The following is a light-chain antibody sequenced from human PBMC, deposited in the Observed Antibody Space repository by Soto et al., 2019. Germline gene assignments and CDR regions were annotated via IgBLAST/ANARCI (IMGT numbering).Light chain of an antibody. CDR3: QQYDTSPWT. CDR1: QSFNSIY. V-gene: IGKV3-20*01. CDR2: GAS. Sequence: EIVLTQSPGTLSLSPGERATLSCRASQSFNSIYLAWYQQKPGQAPRLLIYGASSRATGIPDRFSGSGSGTDFTLTISRLEPEDFAVYYCQQYDTSPWTFGQGTKVDIK. J-gene: IGKJ1*01.